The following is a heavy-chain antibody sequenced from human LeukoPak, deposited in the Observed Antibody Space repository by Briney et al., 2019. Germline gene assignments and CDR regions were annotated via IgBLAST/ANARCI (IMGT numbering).Heavy chain of an antibody. CDR1: GFTFSSYA. CDR2: ISYDGSNK. J-gene: IGHJ5*02. Sequence: PGGSLRLSCAASGFTFSSYAIHWVRQAPGKGLEWVAFISYDGSNKYYADSVKGRFTISRDNSKNTLYLQMNSLRPEDTAVYYCARGVVVAATATSNWFDPWGQGTLVTVSS. CDR3: ARGVVVAATATSNWFDP. D-gene: IGHD2-15*01. V-gene: IGHV3-30*04.